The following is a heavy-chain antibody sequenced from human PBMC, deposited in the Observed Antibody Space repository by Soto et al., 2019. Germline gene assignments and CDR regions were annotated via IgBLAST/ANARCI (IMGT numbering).Heavy chain of an antibody. CDR3: ARSQIRTAAAGGNWFDP. D-gene: IGHD6-13*01. V-gene: IGHV2-70*01. CDR2: IDWDDDK. CDR1: GFSLSTSGMC. Sequence: GSGPTLVNPTQTLTLTCTFSGFSLSTSGMCVSWIRQPPGKALEWLALIDWDDDKYYSTSLKTRLTISKDTSKNQVVLTMTNMDPVDTATYYCARSQIRTAAAGGNWFDPWGQGTLVTVSS. J-gene: IGHJ5*02.